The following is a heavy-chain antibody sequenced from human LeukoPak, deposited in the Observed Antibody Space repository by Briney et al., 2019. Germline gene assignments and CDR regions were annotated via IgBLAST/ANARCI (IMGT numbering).Heavy chain of an antibody. D-gene: IGHD3-3*01. J-gene: IGHJ5*02. CDR3: AKPGLDYDFWSGLQGWFDP. Sequence: DSIQGRFTISRDNAENSLYLQMNSLRAEDTAVYYCAKPGLDYDFWSGLQGWFDPWGQGTLVTVSS. V-gene: IGHV3-21*06.